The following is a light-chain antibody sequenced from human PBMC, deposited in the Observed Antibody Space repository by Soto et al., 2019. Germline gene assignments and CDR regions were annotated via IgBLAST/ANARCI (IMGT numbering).Light chain of an antibody. J-gene: IGKJ4*01. V-gene: IGKV3-20*01. CDR1: QSVSNRY. CDR3: QQYGNTPLT. Sequence: EIVLTQSPGTLSLSPGERATLSCRASQSVSNRYLAWYQQTPGQAPRLLIYGASNRANGIPDRFSGSGSGKDFTLTVRRLEPEDFGVYYCQQYGNTPLTFGGGTRVELK. CDR2: GAS.